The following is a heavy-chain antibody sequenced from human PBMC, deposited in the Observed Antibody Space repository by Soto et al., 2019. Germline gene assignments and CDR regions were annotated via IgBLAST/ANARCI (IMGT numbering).Heavy chain of an antibody. J-gene: IGHJ4*02. CDR2: IRSKAYGGTT. Sequence: GGSLRLSCTASGFNFGDYAMSWFRQAPGKGLEWVGFIRSKAYGGTTEYAASVKGRFTISRDDSKSIAYLQMNSLKTEDTAVYYCTRGPRWSGYYTYFDYWGQGTLVTVSS. CDR3: TRGPRWSGYYTYFDY. CDR1: GFNFGDYA. D-gene: IGHD3-3*01. V-gene: IGHV3-49*03.